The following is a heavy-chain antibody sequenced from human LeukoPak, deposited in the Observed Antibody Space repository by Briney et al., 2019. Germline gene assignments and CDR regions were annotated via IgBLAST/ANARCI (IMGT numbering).Heavy chain of an antibody. J-gene: IGHJ6*03. CDR2: IKQDGSEK. CDR1: GFTFSSYW. D-gene: IGHD3-10*01. CDR3: ARSEAAGSPYYYYYMDV. V-gene: IGHV3-7*01. Sequence: PGGSLRLSCAASGFTFSSYWMSWVRQAPGKGLEWVANIKQDGSEKYYVDSVKGRFTISRDNAKNSLYLQMNSLRAEDTAVYYCARSEAAGSPYYYYYMDVWGKGTTVTVSS.